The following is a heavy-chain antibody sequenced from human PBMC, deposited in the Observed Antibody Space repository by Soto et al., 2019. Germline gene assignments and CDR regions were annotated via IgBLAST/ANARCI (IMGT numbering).Heavy chain of an antibody. CDR3: AKDLRTTISDYGMDV. J-gene: IGHJ6*02. CDR1: GFTFGSHG. Sequence: GGSLRLSCVASGFTFGSHGMHWVRQAPGKGLGWVAVISYDETNEHYVDSVKGRFTISRDNSKSILYLQMNRLRPEDTAVYKCAKDLRTTISDYGMDVWGQGTTVTVSS. CDR2: ISYDETNE. V-gene: IGHV3-30*18.